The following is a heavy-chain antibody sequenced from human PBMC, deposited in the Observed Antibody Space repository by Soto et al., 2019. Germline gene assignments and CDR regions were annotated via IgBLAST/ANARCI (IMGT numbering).Heavy chain of an antibody. CDR2: ISTSSSYT. V-gene: IGHV3-21*01. J-gene: IGHJ6*02. CDR3: ARDRFYSDSSAYSD. CDR1: GFTFSSYI. D-gene: IGHD3-22*01. Sequence: PGGSLRLSCAASGFTFSSYIMNWVRQAPGKGLEWVSSISTSSSYTYYADSVEGRFTISRDNAKNSLYLQMNSLRAEDTAVYYCARDRFYSDSSAYSDWGQGTTVTVSS.